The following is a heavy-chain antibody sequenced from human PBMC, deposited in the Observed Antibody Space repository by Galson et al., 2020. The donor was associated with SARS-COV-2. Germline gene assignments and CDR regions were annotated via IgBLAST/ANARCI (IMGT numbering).Heavy chain of an antibody. Sequence: SETLSLTCTVSGDSISTSYWSWIRQPPGKGLEWLGYLYYGVPTKYNPSLESRVTISVDTSNNHFSLKLSSVTAADTAVYYCARGPLAAAIYYFDYWGQGTLVTVSS. D-gene: IGHD2-2*01. V-gene: IGHV4-59*01. CDR1: GDSISTSY. CDR2: LYYGVPT. J-gene: IGHJ4*02. CDR3: ARGPLAAAIYYFDY.